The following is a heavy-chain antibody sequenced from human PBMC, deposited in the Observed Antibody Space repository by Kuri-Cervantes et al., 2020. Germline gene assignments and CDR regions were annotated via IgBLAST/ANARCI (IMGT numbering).Heavy chain of an antibody. CDR2: IYYSGST. V-gene: IGHV4-39*01. J-gene: IGHJ4*02. Sequence: ESLKISCTVSGGSISGSTYYWGWIRQPPGKELEWIGTIYYSGSTYYNSSLKSRVTISVDTSKNQFSLELSSVTAADTAVYYCAVYGVGATGTYFDYWGQGTLVTVSS. CDR1: GGSISGSTYY. D-gene: IGHD1-26*01. CDR3: AVYGVGATGTYFDY.